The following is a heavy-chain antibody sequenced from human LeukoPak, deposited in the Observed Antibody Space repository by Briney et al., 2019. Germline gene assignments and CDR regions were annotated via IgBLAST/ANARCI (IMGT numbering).Heavy chain of an antibody. V-gene: IGHV1-2*06. J-gene: IGHJ4*02. Sequence: ASVKVSCKASGYTFTGYYMHWVRQAPGQGLEWMGRINPNSGGTNYAQKFQGRVTMTRDTSVSTAYMELSRLRSDDTAVYYCARETKLEWLLIFDYWGQGTLVTVSS. CDR1: GYTFTGYY. CDR3: ARETKLEWLLIFDY. D-gene: IGHD3-3*01. CDR2: INPNSGGT.